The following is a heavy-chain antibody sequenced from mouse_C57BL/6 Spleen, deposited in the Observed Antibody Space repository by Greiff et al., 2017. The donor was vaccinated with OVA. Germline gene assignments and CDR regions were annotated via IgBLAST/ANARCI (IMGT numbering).Heavy chain of an antibody. D-gene: IGHD2-1*01. V-gene: IGHV1-55*01. J-gene: IGHJ2*01. CDR3: ARRGVYYGNDFDY. CDR2: IYPGSGST. Sequence: QVQLQQPGAELVKPGASVKMSCKASGYTFTSYWITWVKQRPGQGLEWIGDIYPGSGSTNYNEKFKSKATLTVDTSSSTAYMQLSSLTSEDSAVYDCARRGVYYGNDFDYWGQGTTLTVSS. CDR1: GYTFTSYW.